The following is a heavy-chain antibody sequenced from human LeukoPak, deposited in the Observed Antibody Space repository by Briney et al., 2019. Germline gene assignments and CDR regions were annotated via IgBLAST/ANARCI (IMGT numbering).Heavy chain of an antibody. CDR2: MNPNSGNT. Sequence: ASVKVSCKASGYTFTSYDINWVRQATGQGLEWMGWMNPNSGNTNYAQKLQGRVTMTTDTSTSTAYMELRSLRSDDTAVYYCARDPYPYSGSYWYLDYWGQGTLVTVSS. J-gene: IGHJ4*02. CDR1: GYTFTSYD. CDR3: ARDPYPYSGSYWYLDY. D-gene: IGHD1-26*01. V-gene: IGHV1-18*01.